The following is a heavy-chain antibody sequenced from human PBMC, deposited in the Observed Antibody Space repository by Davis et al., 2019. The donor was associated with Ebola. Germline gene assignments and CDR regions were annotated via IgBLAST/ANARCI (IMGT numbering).Heavy chain of an antibody. D-gene: IGHD3-16*01. CDR2: ISRTGGRT. V-gene: IGHV3-23*01. Sequence: GGSLRLSCVASGFTFSDYAITWVRQAPGKGLEWVSIISRTGGRTYYADSVEGRFNLSRDNSKNTLSLQMNSVRGEDTAVYYCAKDKGFWVPPDWFGPWGQGVQVTVSS. CDR3: AKDKGFWVPPDWFGP. J-gene: IGHJ5*02. CDR1: GFTFSDYA.